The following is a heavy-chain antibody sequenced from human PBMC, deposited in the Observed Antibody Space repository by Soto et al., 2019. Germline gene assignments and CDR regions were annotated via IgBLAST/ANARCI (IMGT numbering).Heavy chain of an antibody. CDR1: GDSVTSHY. V-gene: IGHV4-59*08. J-gene: IGHJ6*03. D-gene: IGHD2-15*01. CDR3: ARQYCSGGSCYERYYYYYMDV. Sequence: SETLSLTCSFSGDSVTSHYLTWIRQSPEKELESIGYMHYTGFSHYNPSLKSRVTISVDTSKNQFTLELSSVTAADTAVYYCARQYCSGGSCYERYYYYYMDVWDKGTRVTVSS. CDR2: MHYTGFS.